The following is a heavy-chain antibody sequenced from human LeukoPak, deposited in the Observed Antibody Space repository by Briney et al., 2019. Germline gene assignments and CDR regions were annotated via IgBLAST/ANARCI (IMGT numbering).Heavy chain of an antibody. V-gene: IGHV3-23*01. CDR3: AKGYDSSGYYSMYKWVDP. Sequence: GGPLSLSVAALGYPFSSYAMGGVRRAPGKGLEGGSAISGSGGTTYYADAENDRFTIARDNSENTLYLQMNSLRAEVTAVYYCAKGYDSSGYYSMYKWVDPWGQGTPVTVSS. J-gene: IGHJ5*02. D-gene: IGHD3-22*01. CDR2: ISGSGGTT. CDR1: GYPFSSYA.